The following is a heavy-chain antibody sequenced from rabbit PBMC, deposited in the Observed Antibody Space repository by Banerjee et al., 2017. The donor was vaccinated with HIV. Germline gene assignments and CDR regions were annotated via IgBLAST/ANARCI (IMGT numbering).Heavy chain of an antibody. CDR2: IYTGDGNT. J-gene: IGHJ4*01. V-gene: IGHV1S40*01. Sequence: QSLEESGGDLVKPGASLTLTCTASGFSFSSGYDMCWVRQAPGKGLEWIACIYTGDGNTYYASWAKGRFTISKTSSTTVTLQMTSLTAADTATYFCARDRADSSGYYFNLRGQGTLVTVS. CDR3: ARDRADSSGYYFNL. D-gene: IGHD6-1*01. CDR1: GFSFSSGYD.